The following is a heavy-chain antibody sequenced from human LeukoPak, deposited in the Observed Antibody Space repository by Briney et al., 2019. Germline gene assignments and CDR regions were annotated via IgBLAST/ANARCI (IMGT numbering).Heavy chain of an antibody. CDR1: GGTFSSYA. J-gene: IGHJ6*04. Sequence: SVKVSCKASGGTFSSYAISWVRQAPGQGLEWMGGIIPIFGTATYAQKFQGRVTITADESTSTAYMELSSLRSQDTAVYYCARVLLERGYSYGSGLNYYGMDVWGKGTTVTVSS. CDR2: IIPIFGTA. D-gene: IGHD5-18*01. CDR3: ARVLLERGYSYGSGLNYYGMDV. V-gene: IGHV1-69*01.